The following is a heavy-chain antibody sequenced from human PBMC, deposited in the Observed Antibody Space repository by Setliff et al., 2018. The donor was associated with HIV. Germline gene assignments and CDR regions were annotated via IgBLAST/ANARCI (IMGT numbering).Heavy chain of an antibody. J-gene: IGHJ6*03. V-gene: IGHV1-69*13. Sequence: SVKVSCKASGGSFSSYAITWVRQAPGQGLEWMGGIIPIIGTPNYAQKFQGRVTITADESTSTAYMELSSLGYEDTAVYYCERDRRRMSDDSTLLYMDVWGKGTKVTVSS. CDR3: ERDRRRMSDDSTLLYMDV. CDR1: GGSFSSYA. CDR2: IIPIIGTP. D-gene: IGHD1-26*01.